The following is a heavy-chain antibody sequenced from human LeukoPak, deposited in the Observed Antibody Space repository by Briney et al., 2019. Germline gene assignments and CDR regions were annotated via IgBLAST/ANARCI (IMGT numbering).Heavy chain of an antibody. Sequence: GGSLRLSCAASGFTFSSYAMSWVRQAPGKGLEWVSAISGSGGSTYYADSVKGRFTISRDNAKNSLYLQMNSLRAEDTAVYYCARDPGPVVVVPAAIAETYYYYGMDVWGQGTTVTVSS. CDR1: GFTFSSYA. CDR2: ISGSGGST. CDR3: ARDPGPVVVVPAAIAETYYYYGMDV. V-gene: IGHV3-23*01. D-gene: IGHD2-2*01. J-gene: IGHJ6*02.